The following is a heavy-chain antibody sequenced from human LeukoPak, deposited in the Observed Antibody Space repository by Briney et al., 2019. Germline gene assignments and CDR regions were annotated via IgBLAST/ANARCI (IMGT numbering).Heavy chain of an antibody. CDR3: ARDPLSSGYYYREYYFDY. CDR2: ISSSSSYI. Sequence: GGSLRLSCAASGFTFSSYSMNWVRQAPGKGLEWVSSISSSSSYIYYADSVMGRFTISRDNAKNSLYLQMNSLRAEDTAVYYCARDPLSSGYYYREYYFDYWGQGTLVTVSS. V-gene: IGHV3-21*01. D-gene: IGHD3-22*01. CDR1: GFTFSSYS. J-gene: IGHJ4*02.